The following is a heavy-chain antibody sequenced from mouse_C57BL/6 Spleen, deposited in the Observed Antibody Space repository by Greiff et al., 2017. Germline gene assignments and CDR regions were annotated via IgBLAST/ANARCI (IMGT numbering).Heavy chain of an antibody. Sequence: VQLQQPGAELVRPGTSVKLSCKASGYTFTSYWMHWVKQRPGQGLEWIGVIDPSDSYTNYNQKFKGKATLTVDTSSSTAYMPLSSLTSEDSAVYYCARWLGYYFDYWGQGTTLTVSS. CDR1: GYTFTSYW. CDR3: ARWLGYYFDY. CDR2: IDPSDSYT. D-gene: IGHD3-1*01. J-gene: IGHJ2*01. V-gene: IGHV1-59*01.